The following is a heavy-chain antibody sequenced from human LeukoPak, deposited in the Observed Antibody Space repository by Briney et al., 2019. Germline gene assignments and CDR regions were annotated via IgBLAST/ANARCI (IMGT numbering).Heavy chain of an antibody. CDR2: IGSDNKP. CDR1: GFTFSAYA. J-gene: IGHJ4*02. D-gene: IGHD4-17*01. Sequence: PGGSLRLSCEASGFTFSAYAMTWVRQAPGKGLEWVSSIGSDNKPHYSESVKGRFAISRDNSKSMLFLQLNSLRAEDTAVYYCAKLVDYGDYLTPFDYWGQGTLVTVSS. V-gene: IGHV3-23*05. CDR3: AKLVDYGDYLTPFDY.